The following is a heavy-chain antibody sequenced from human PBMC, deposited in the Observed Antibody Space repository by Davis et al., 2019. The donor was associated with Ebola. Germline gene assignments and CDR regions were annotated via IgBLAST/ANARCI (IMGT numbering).Heavy chain of an antibody. J-gene: IGHJ4*02. CDR1: GDSVSSGG. V-gene: IGHV6-1*01. Sequence: PSETLSLTCAISGDSVSSGGWNWIRQSPSRGLEFLGRTYYTSKWNYDYAVSVRSRIIINPDTSKNQFSLHLNSVTPEDTAVYYCARGWLRTGFDYWGQGVPVTVSS. CDR2: TYYTSKWNY. D-gene: IGHD3/OR15-3a*01. CDR3: ARGWLRTGFDY.